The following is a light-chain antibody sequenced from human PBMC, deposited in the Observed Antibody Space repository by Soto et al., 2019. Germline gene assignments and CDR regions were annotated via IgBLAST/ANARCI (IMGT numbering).Light chain of an antibody. V-gene: IGKV3-20*01. CDR1: QSVNNNY. J-gene: IGKJ2*01. CDR3: QQYSNSPQT. Sequence: EIVLTQSPGTLSLSPAERATLSCRASQSVNNNYLAWFQQKPGQAPRLLIYGASSRATGIPDRFSGSGSGTDFTLTISRLEPEDFAVYYFQQYSNSPQTFGHGTNVEIK. CDR2: GAS.